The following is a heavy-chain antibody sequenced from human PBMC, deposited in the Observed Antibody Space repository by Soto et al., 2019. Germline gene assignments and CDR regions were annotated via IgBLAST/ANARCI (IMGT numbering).Heavy chain of an antibody. J-gene: IGHJ6*02. CDR2: IYYSGST. D-gene: IGHD1-1*01. Sequence: QVQLQESGPGLVKPSETLSLTCTVSGGSISSYYWSWIRQPPGKGLEWIGYIYYSGSTNYNPSLKSRVTISVDTSKNQFSLKLSSVTAADTAVYYCARLEIPQLYYYYGMDVWGQGTTVTVSS. V-gene: IGHV4-59*08. CDR1: GGSISSYY. CDR3: ARLEIPQLYYYYGMDV.